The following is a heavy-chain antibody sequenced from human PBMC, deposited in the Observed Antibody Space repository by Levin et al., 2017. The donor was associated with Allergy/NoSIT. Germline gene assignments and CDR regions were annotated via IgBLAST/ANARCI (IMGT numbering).Heavy chain of an antibody. CDR2: INHSGST. Sequence: SQTLSLTCAVYGGSFSGYYWSWIRQPPGKGLEWIGEINHSGSTNYNPSLKSRVTISVDTSKNQFSLKLSSVTAADTAVYYCARGYRAAARRNYYYGMDVWGQGTTVTVSS. D-gene: IGHD6-13*01. CDR3: ARGYRAAARRNYYYGMDV. CDR1: GGSFSGYY. V-gene: IGHV4-34*01. J-gene: IGHJ6*02.